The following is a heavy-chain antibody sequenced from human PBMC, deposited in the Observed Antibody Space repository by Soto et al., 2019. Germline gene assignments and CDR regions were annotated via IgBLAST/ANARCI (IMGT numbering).Heavy chain of an antibody. CDR1: GGTFSSYT. J-gene: IGHJ4*02. CDR2: IIPILGIA. V-gene: IGHV1-69*02. D-gene: IGHD3-10*01. Sequence: QVQLVQSGAEVKKPGSSVKVSCKASGGTFSSYTISWVRQAPGQGLEWMGRIIPILGIANYAQKFQGRVTITADKSTSTAYMELSSLRSEDTAVYYCASGYYGSGGDVFDDWGQGTLVTVSS. CDR3: ASGYYGSGGDVFDD.